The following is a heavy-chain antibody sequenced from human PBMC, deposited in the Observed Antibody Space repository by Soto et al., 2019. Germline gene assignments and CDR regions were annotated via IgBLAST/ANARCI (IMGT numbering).Heavy chain of an antibody. Sequence: QLQLQESGPGLVKPSETLSLTCTVSGGSISSSSYYWGWIRQPPGKGLEWIGSIYYSGSTYYNPSLKSRVTISVDMSKNQFSLKLSSVTAADTAVYYCARLVQAIHSIGWYPTLFDSWGQGSLITVSS. CDR3: ARLVQAIHSIGWYPTLFDS. J-gene: IGHJ4*02. V-gene: IGHV4-39*01. CDR2: IYYSGST. D-gene: IGHD6-19*01. CDR1: GGSISSSSYY.